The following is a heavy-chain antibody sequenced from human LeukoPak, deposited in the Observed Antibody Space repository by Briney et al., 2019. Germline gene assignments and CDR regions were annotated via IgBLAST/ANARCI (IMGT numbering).Heavy chain of an antibody. CDR2: MNPNSGNT. CDR3: ARDRGYYGSGSYRFIGY. Sequence: ASVKVSCKASGYTFTSYDINWVRQATGQGLEWMGWMNPNSGNTGYAQKFQGRVTMTRNTSISTAYMELSSLRSEDTAVYYCARDRGYYGSGSYRFIGYWGQGTLVTVSS. V-gene: IGHV1-8*01. D-gene: IGHD3-10*01. CDR1: GYTFTSYD. J-gene: IGHJ4*02.